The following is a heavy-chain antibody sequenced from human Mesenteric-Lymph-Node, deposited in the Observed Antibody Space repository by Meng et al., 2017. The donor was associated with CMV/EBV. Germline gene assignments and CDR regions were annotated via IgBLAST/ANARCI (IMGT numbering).Heavy chain of an antibody. V-gene: IGHV3-7*01. Sequence: GESLKISCAASGFTFSNYWMSWVRQAPGKGLEWVANIKQDGSEKYYVDSVKGRFTISRDNAKNSLYLQMNSLRAEDTAIYYCARDVPLDVWGQGTTVTVSS. CDR3: ARDVPLDV. CDR2: IKQDGSEK. CDR1: GFTFSNYW. J-gene: IGHJ6*02.